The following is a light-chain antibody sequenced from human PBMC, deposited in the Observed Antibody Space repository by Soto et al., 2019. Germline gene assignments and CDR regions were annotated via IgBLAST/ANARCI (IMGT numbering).Light chain of an antibody. CDR3: QQRSNWPST. CDR1: QSVSSY. CDR2: DAS. Sequence: EIVLTQSPATLSLSPGDRATLSCRASQSVSSYLAWYQQKPGQAPRLLIYDASNRATGIPARFSGSGSGTDFTLRGATLEPEDFAVYYCQQRSNWPSTFGGGTKVEIK. V-gene: IGKV3-11*01. J-gene: IGKJ4*01.